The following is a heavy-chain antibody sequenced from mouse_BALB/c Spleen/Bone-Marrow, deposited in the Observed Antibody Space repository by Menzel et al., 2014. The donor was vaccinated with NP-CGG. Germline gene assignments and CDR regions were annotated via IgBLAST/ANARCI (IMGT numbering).Heavy chain of an antibody. V-gene: IGHV1-37*01. CDR3: GREIYYGNPDY. Sequence: LVESGPELVKPGASVKISCKASGYSFTGYLMNWVKQSHGKSLEWIGRINPYNGDTFYNQKFKGKATLTVDKSSSTAHMELLSLTSEDSVVYYCGREIYYGNPDYWGQGTTLTVSS. CDR1: GYSFTGYL. D-gene: IGHD2-1*01. CDR2: INPYNGDT. J-gene: IGHJ2*01.